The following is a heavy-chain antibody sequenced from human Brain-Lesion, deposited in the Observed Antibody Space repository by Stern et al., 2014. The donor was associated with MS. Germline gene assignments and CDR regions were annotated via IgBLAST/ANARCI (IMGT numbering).Heavy chain of an antibody. Sequence: VQLVESGAEVKKPGASVKVSCKASGYTFTGYYMYWVRQAPGQGLEWMGWINPNSGGTHYAQKFQGRVTMTRDTSITTAYMELSRLRYDDTAVYYCARGYYGSGRPQKGMDVWGQGTTVTVSS. CDR3: ARGYYGSGRPQKGMDV. CDR1: GYTFTGYY. V-gene: IGHV1-2*02. CDR2: INPNSGGT. D-gene: IGHD3-10*01. J-gene: IGHJ6*02.